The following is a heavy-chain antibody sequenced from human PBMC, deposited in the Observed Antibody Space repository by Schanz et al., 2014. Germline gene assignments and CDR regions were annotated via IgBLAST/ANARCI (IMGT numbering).Heavy chain of an antibody. D-gene: IGHD6-19*01. Sequence: EVQVVESGGGLVQPGGSLRLSCAASGFTFSTYAMTWVRQAPGKGLEWVSSISIRGGNTYYTDSVKGRFTISRDNSKNTLYLQMNSLIAEDTAVYYCAKCIGWYGRCAFDIWGQGTMVTVSS. CDR3: AKCIGWYGRCAFDI. V-gene: IGHV3-23*04. CDR1: GFTFSTYA. J-gene: IGHJ3*02. CDR2: ISIRGGNT.